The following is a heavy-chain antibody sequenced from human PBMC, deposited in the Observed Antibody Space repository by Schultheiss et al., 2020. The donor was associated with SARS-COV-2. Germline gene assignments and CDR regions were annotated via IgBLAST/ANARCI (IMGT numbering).Heavy chain of an antibody. CDR1: GFTFSSYE. J-gene: IGHJ4*02. CDR2: ISSSGSTI. Sequence: GGSLRLSCAASGFTFSSYEMNWVRQAPGKGLEWVSYISSSGSTIYYADSVKGRFTISRDNAKNSLYLQMNSLRAEDTAVYYCARAQGGDSVYYFDYWGQGTLVTVSS. CDR3: ARAQGGDSVYYFDY. D-gene: IGHD3-16*01. V-gene: IGHV3-48*03.